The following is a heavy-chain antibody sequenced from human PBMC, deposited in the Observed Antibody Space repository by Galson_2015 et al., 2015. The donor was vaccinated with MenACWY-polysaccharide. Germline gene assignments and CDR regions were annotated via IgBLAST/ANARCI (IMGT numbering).Heavy chain of an antibody. CDR1: GFTFSSHS. CDR3: ASVGSGSSSSVAFDI. J-gene: IGHJ3*02. V-gene: IGHV3-48*01. Sequence: SLRLSCAASGFTFSSHSMNWVRQAPGKGLEWVSYISSSSSTIYYADSVKGRFTISRDNAENSLYLQMSSLRTEDTAVYYCASVGSGSSSSVAFDIWGQGTMVTVSS. CDR2: ISSSSSTI. D-gene: IGHD6-6*01.